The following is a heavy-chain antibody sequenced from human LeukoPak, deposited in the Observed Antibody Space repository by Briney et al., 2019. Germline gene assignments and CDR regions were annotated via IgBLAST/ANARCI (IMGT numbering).Heavy chain of an antibody. CDR3: ATMLRFLEWLYNLQH. Sequence: ASVKVSCKVSGYTLTELSMHWVRQAPGKGLEWMGGFDPEDGETIYAQKFQGRVTMTEDTSTDTAYMELSSLRSEDTAVYYCATMLRFLEWLYNLQHWGQGTLVTVSS. CDR2: FDPEDGET. CDR1: GYTLTELS. V-gene: IGHV1-24*01. J-gene: IGHJ1*01. D-gene: IGHD3-3*01.